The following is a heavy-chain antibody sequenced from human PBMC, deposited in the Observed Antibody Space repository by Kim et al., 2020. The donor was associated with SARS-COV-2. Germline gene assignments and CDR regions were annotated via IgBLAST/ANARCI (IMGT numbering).Heavy chain of an antibody. CDR1: GGSFSGYS. V-gene: IGHV4-34*01. Sequence: SETLSLTCAVYGGSFSGYSWSWIRQPPGKGLEWIGEINQSGSTNYNPSLKSRVTISVDTSKNQFSLKLSSVTAADTAVYYCARRPDYYYGMDVWGQGTT. CDR3: ARRPDYYYGMDV. CDR2: INQSGST. J-gene: IGHJ6*02.